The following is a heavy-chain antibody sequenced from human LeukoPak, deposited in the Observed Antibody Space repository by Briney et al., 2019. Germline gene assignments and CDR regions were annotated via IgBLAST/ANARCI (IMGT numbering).Heavy chain of an antibody. D-gene: IGHD2-15*01. CDR2: IYTSGST. J-gene: IGHJ4*02. V-gene: IGHV4-4*07. CDR1: GGSISSYY. CDR3: ARVRGYCSGGSCAYYFDY. Sequence: SETLSLTCTVSGGSISSYYWSWIRQPAGKGLEWIGRIYTSGSTNYNPSLKSRVTMSVDTSKNQFSLKLGSVTAADTAVYYCARVRGYCSGGSCAYYFDYWGQGTLVTVSS.